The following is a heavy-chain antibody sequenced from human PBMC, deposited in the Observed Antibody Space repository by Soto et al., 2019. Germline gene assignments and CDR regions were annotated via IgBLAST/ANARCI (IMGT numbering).Heavy chain of an antibody. D-gene: IGHD3-10*01. CDR2: INAGNGNT. V-gene: IGHV1-3*01. J-gene: IGHJ2*01. CDR3: ARDRTMVRGVIITGWYFDL. Sequence: GAPVKVSCKASGYTFTSYAMYCVRQAPGQRLEWMGWINAGNGNTKYSQKFQGRVTITRDTSASTAYMELSSLRSEDTAVYYCARDRTMVRGVIITGWYFDLWGRGTLVTVSS. CDR1: GYTFTSYA.